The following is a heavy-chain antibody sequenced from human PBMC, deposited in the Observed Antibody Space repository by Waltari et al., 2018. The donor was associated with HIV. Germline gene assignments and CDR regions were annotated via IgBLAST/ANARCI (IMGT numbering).Heavy chain of an antibody. CDR2: INQDGSEK. CDR3: ARESGGTRGDFFY. D-gene: IGHD2-2*01. J-gene: IGHJ4*02. V-gene: IGHV3-7*01. CDR1: GLPFSKSR. Sequence: EVQLVESGGGLVQPGGSLRLSCAASGLPFSKSRMNWVRQGPGKGLEWVADINQDGSEKYYVDSVKGRFTISRDSAKNSRYLQMNSLGAEDAAVYYCARESGGTRGDFFYWGPGTLVTVSS.